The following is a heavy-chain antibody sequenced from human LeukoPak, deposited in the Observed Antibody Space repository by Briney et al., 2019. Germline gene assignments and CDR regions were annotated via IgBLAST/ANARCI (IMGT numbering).Heavy chain of an antibody. D-gene: IGHD4-17*01. CDR1: GYTFTGYY. J-gene: IGHJ2*01. Sequence: ASVKVSCKASGYTFTGYYMHWVRQAPRQGLEWMGWINPNSGGTNYAQKFQGRVTMTRDTSISTAYMELSRLRSDDTAVYYCARVGDGDYPDDWYFDLWGRGTLVTVSS. CDR3: ARVGDGDYPDDWYFDL. V-gene: IGHV1-2*02. CDR2: INPNSGGT.